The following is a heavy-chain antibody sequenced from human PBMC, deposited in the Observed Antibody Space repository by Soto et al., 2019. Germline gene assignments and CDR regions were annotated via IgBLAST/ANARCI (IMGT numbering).Heavy chain of an antibody. J-gene: IGHJ5*02. CDR1: GGTFSSYA. V-gene: IGHV1-69*13. CDR2: LIPIFGTA. Sequence: SVKVSCKASGGTFSSYAISWVRQAPGQGLEWMGGLIPIFGTANYAQKFQGRVTITADESTSTAYMELSSLRSEDTAVYHCARLRITGYSLVPWGQGTLVTLSS. D-gene: IGHD6-13*01. CDR3: ARLRITGYSLVP.